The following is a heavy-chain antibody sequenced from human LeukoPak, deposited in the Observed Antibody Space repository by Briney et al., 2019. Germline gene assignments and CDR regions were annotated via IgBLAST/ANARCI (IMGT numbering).Heavy chain of an antibody. J-gene: IGHJ4*02. D-gene: IGHD3-10*01. CDR2: IRNKANSYTT. V-gene: IGHV3-72*01. CDR1: GFRFSDNY. CDR3: AREYYSRLDY. Sequence: GGSLRLSCAAPGFRFSDNYMDWVRQAPGKGLEWVGRIRNKANSYTTDYAASVRGRFTISRDESKNSLYLEMNSLKTEDTAVYYCAREYYSRLDYWGQGTLVTVSS.